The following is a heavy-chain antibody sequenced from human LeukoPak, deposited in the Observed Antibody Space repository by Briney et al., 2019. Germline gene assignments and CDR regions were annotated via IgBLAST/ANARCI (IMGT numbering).Heavy chain of an antibody. V-gene: IGHV3-21*01. CDR2: ISSSSSYI. D-gene: IGHD1-26*01. Sequence: GGSLRLSCAASGFTFSSYSMNWVRQAPGKGLEWVSSISSSSSYIYYADSVKGRFTISRDNAKNSLYLQMNRLRAEDTAVYYCARVIVFRGYMDVWGKGTTVTVSS. CDR1: GFTFSSYS. CDR3: ARVIVFRGYMDV. J-gene: IGHJ6*03.